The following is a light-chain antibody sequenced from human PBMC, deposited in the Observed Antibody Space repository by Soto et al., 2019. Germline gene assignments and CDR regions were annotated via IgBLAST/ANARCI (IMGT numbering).Light chain of an antibody. V-gene: IGKV3-20*01. Sequence: IVLTHSPGTLSLSPWERATLSFRASQSVSSRLAWYQQKPGQAPRLLISGASSRATGIPDRFSGSGSGTDFTLTISRLEPEDFALYYCQQYVTSAINFGQGTRLEIK. CDR3: QQYVTSAIN. J-gene: IGKJ5*01. CDR1: QSVSSR. CDR2: GAS.